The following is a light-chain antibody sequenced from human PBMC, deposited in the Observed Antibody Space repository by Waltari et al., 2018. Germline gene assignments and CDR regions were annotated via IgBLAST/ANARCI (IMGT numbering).Light chain of an antibody. V-gene: IGLV2-11*01. CDR2: DVS. CDR1: SSDVGGYNY. Sequence: QSALPQPPPVSGSPGQSVTISCPGTSSDVGGYNYVSWYQQHPGKAPKLMIYDVSKRPSGVPDRFSGSKSGNTASLTISGLQAEDEADYYCCSYAGSYTPVVFGGGTKLTVL. CDR3: CSYAGSYTPVV. J-gene: IGLJ2*01.